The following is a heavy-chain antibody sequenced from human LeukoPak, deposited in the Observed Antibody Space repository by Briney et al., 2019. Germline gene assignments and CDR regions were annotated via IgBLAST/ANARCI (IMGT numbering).Heavy chain of an antibody. J-gene: IGHJ6*03. CDR3: ASDLTTVTIRYYYYYMDV. Sequence: ASVKVSCKASGGTFSSYAISWVRQAPGQGLEWMGGIIPIFGTANYAQKFQGRVTITADESTSTAYMELSSLRSEDTPVYYCASDLTTVTIRYYYYYMDVWGKGTTVTVSS. D-gene: IGHD4-11*01. CDR1: GGTFSSYA. V-gene: IGHV1-69*13. CDR2: IIPIFGTA.